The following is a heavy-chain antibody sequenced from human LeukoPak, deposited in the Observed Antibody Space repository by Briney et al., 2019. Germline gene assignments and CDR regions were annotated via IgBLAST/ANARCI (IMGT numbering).Heavy chain of an antibody. V-gene: IGHV3-23*01. Sequence: GGSLRLSCAASGFTFSSYAMSWVRQAPGKGLEWVSAISGSGGSTYYADSVKGRFTISRDNSKNTLYLQMNSLRAEDTAVYYCAKGYDFWSAHAMDVWGQGTTVTVS. CDR3: AKGYDFWSAHAMDV. D-gene: IGHD3-3*01. CDR2: ISGSGGST. J-gene: IGHJ6*02. CDR1: GFTFSSYA.